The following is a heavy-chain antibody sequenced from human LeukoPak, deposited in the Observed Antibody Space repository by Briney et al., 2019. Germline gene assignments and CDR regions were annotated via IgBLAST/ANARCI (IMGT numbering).Heavy chain of an antibody. J-gene: IGHJ3*02. V-gene: IGHV3-48*02. Sequence: PGGSLRLSCAASGFTFSSYSMNWVRQAPGKGLEWVSYISSSSSTIYYADSVKGRFTISRDNAKNSLYLQMNSLRDEDTAVYYCARPVVLRFLEWLPDAFDIWGQGTMVTVSS. CDR1: GFTFSSYS. D-gene: IGHD3-3*01. CDR2: ISSSSSTI. CDR3: ARPVVLRFLEWLPDAFDI.